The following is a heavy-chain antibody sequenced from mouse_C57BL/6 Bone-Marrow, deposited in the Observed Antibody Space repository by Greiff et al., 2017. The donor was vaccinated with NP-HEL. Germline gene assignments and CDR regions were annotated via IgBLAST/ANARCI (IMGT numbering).Heavy chain of an antibody. CDR1: GFTFSSYA. J-gene: IGHJ4*01. V-gene: IGHV5-4*03. CDR3: ARGVYYGSSYDYAMDY. CDR2: ISDGGSYT. D-gene: IGHD1-1*01. Sequence: EVKLVESGGGLVKPGGSLKLSCAASGFTFSSYAMSWVRQTPEKRPEWVATISDGGSYTYYPDNVKGRFTISRDNAKNNLYLQMSHLKSEDKAMYYCARGVYYGSSYDYAMDYWGQGTSVTVSS.